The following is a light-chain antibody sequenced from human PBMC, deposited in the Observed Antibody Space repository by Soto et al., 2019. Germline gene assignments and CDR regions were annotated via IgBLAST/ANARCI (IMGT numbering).Light chain of an antibody. V-gene: IGLV2-14*01. CDR1: SSEVGGYNY. Sequence: QSALTQPASVSGSPGQSITISCTGTSSEVGGYNYVSWYQQHPGIAPKLMISEVSNRPSGVSNRFSGSKSGNTASLTISGLQAEDEADYYCSSYTSSSTLVFGGGTNLPVL. CDR2: EVS. J-gene: IGLJ2*01. CDR3: SSYTSSSTLV.